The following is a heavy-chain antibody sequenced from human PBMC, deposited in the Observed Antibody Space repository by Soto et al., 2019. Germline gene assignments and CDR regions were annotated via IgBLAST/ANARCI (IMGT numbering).Heavy chain of an antibody. V-gene: IGHV3-23*01. Sequence: PXGCLRLTCAASGFTFSSYAMSWVRQAPGKGLEWVSAISGSGGSTYYADSVKGRFTISRDNSKNTLYLQMNSLRAEDTAVYYCAKMALAARPSLSDDWGQGTLVTVSS. CDR2: ISGSGGST. CDR3: AKMALAARPSLSDD. CDR1: GFTFSSYA. J-gene: IGHJ4*02. D-gene: IGHD6-6*01.